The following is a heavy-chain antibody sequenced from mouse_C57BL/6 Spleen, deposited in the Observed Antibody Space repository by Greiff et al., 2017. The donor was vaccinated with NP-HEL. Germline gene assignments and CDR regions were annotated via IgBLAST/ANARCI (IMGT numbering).Heavy chain of an antibody. CDR1: GYSITSGYY. CDR2: ISYDGSN. D-gene: IGHD2-4*01. CDR3: ARDDYLYYYAMDY. V-gene: IGHV3-6*01. Sequence: EVKLEESGPGLVKPSQSLSLTCSVTGYSITSGYYWNWIRQFPGNKLEWMGYISYDGSNNYNPSLKNRISITRDTSKNQFFLKLNSVTTEDTATYYCARDDYLYYYAMDYWGQGTSVTVSS. J-gene: IGHJ4*01.